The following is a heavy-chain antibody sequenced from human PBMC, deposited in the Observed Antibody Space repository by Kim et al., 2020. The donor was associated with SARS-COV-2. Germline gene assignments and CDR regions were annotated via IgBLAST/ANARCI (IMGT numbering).Heavy chain of an antibody. CDR3: ARVGFGEQATYYYYGMDV. J-gene: IGHJ6*02. D-gene: IGHD3-10*01. V-gene: IGHV3-48*03. Sequence: VKGRFTISRDNAKNSLYLQMNSLRAEDTAVYYCARVGFGEQATYYYYGMDVWGQGTTVTVSS.